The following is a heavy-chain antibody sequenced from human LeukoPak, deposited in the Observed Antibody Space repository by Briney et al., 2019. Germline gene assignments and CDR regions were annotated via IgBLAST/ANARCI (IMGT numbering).Heavy chain of an antibody. J-gene: IGHJ3*02. CDR1: GFTFDDYA. CDR3: AKGYSSSGTDAFDI. V-gene: IGHV3-9*01. Sequence: GGSLRLSCAASGFTFDDYAMHWVRQAPGKGPEWVSGISWNSGSIGYADSVKGRFTISRDNAKNSLYLQMNSLRAEDTALYYCAKGYSSSGTDAFDIWGQGTMVTVSS. D-gene: IGHD6-13*01. CDR2: ISWNSGSI.